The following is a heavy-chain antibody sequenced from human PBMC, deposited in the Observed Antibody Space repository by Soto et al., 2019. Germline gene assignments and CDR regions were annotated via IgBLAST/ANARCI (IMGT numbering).Heavy chain of an antibody. CDR1: GGSISSGGYY. Sequence: LSLTCTVSGGSISSGGYYWSWIRQHPGKGLEWIGYIYYSGSTYYNPSLKSRVTISVDTSKNQFSLKLSSVTAADTAVYYCARGLRARPRTSDGMDVWGQGTTVTVSS. V-gene: IGHV4-31*03. J-gene: IGHJ6*02. CDR2: IYYSGST. D-gene: IGHD3-16*01. CDR3: ARGLRARPRTSDGMDV.